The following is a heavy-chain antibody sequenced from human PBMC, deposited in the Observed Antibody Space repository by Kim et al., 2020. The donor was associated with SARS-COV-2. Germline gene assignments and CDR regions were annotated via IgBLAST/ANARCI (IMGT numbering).Heavy chain of an antibody. CDR2: IYHSGST. Sequence: SETLSLTCAVSGGSISSSNWWSWVRQPPGKGLEWIGEIYHSGSTNYNPSLKSRVTISVDKSKNQFSLKLSSVTAADTAVYYCARGSGYPPNWFDPWGQGTLVTVSS. D-gene: IGHD3-22*01. CDR1: GGSISSSNW. V-gene: IGHV4-4*02. CDR3: ARGSGYPPNWFDP. J-gene: IGHJ5*02.